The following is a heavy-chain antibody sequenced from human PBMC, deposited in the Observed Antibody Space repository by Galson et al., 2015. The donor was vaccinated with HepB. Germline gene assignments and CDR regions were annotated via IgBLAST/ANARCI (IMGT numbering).Heavy chain of an antibody. V-gene: IGHV3-23*01. D-gene: IGHD6-19*01. CDR3: AGGEGGGWDFDY. CDR1: GFTFSSYA. Sequence: SLRLSCAASGFTFSSYAMSWVRQAPGKGLEWVSAISGSGGSTYYADSVKGRFTISRDNSKNTLYLQMNSLRAEDTAVYYCAGGEGGGWDFDYWGQGTLVTVSS. CDR2: ISGSGGST. J-gene: IGHJ4*02.